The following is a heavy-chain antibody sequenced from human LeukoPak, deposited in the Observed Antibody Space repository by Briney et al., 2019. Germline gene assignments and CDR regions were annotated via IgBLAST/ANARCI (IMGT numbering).Heavy chain of an antibody. CDR3: ARDLVVSNFDY. D-gene: IGHD2-21*01. CDR1: GFTFSGYS. V-gene: IGHV3-21*01. CDR2: ISSTSSYI. J-gene: IGHJ4*02. Sequence: GGSLRLSCAASGFTFSGYSMNWIRQAPGKGLEWVSSISSTSSYIYYADSVKGRFTISRDNAHNSLYLQMNSLRVEDTALYYCARDLVVSNFDYWGQGTLVTVSS.